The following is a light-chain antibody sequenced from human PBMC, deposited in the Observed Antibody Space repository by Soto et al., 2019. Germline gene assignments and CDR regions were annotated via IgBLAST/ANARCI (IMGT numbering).Light chain of an antibody. V-gene: IGKV1-5*03. CDR1: QTISSW. CDR2: KAS. J-gene: IGKJ1*01. CDR3: QQYETFSGT. Sequence: DIQMTQSPSPLSASVGDRLTITCRASQTISSWLAWYKQTQGKAPKXXIYKASTLKSGVPSRFRGSGSGTKFTLTIASLKPDDFETYYCQQYETFSGTFGPGTKVDI.